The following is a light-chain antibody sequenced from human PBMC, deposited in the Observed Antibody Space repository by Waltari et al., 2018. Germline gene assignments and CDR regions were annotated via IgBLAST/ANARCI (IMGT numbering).Light chain of an antibody. CDR1: TNDLGSYNY. CDR3: CSYAGSYTWV. Sequence: SALTQPRSVSGSPGQSVTISCTGTTNDLGSYNYVSWYQQHPGKAPKLIILDVTKRPSGVPDRLSGSKSGNTASLTISGLRAEDEAEHYCCSYAGSYTWVFGGGTKLTVV. J-gene: IGLJ3*02. CDR2: DVT. V-gene: IGLV2-11*01.